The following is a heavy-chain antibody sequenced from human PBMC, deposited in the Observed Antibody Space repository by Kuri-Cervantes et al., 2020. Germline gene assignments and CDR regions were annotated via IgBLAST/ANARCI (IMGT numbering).Heavy chain of an antibody. CDR3: ARGLSVAAGKDGWFDP. CDR1: GGSISSSNW. Sequence: SETLSLTCAVSGGSISSSNWWSWVRQPPGKGLEWIGEIYHSGSTNYNPSLKSRVTISLDKSKNQFSLNLSSVTAADTAVYYCARGLSVAAGKDGWFDPWGQGTLVTVSS. CDR2: IYHSGST. D-gene: IGHD6-13*01. J-gene: IGHJ5*02. V-gene: IGHV4-4*02.